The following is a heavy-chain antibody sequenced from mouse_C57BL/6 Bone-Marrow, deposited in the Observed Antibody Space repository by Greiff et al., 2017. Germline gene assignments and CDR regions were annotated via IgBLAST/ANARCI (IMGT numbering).Heavy chain of an antibody. J-gene: IGHJ1*03. V-gene: IGHV1-81*01. CDR2: IYPRSGNT. CDR1: GYTFTSYG. D-gene: IGHD2-3*01. Sequence: QVQLQQSGAELARPGASVKLSCKASGYTFTSYGISWVKQRTGQGLEWIGEIYPRSGNTYYNEKFKGKATLTADKSSSTAYMELRSLTSEDSAVYFGAKGCDGYYWYFDVWGTGTTVTVSS. CDR3: AKGCDGYYWYFDV.